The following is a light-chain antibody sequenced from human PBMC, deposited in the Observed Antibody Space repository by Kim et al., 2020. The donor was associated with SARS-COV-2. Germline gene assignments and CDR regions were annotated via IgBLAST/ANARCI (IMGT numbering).Light chain of an antibody. CDR2: GKN. CDR3: ASRDSSGDRVV. CDR1: SLRDYY. J-gene: IGLJ2*01. V-gene: IGLV3-19*01. Sequence: ALGQTVRITCKGDSLRDYYARWYQQRAGQAPLLVAYGKNNRPSGIPGRFSASNSRNTASLTITGAQAEDEADYYCASRDSSGDRVVFGGGTQLTVL.